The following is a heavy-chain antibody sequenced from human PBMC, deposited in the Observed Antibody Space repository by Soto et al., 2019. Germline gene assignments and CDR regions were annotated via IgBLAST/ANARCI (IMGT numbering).Heavy chain of an antibody. V-gene: IGHV1-69*02. CDR3: ATNYGSGSTHFDY. J-gene: IGHJ4*02. CDR2: IIPMLGMS. D-gene: IGHD3-10*01. Sequence: QVQLVQSGAEVKKPGSPVRVSCTASGDTFNFYTISWVRQVPGQGPEWMGRIIPMLGMSNYAQKFQVRVTNMADKSTSTVYMNLSGLTSEDKAVYYCATNYGSGSTHFDYCGQGTLVTVSS. CDR1: GDTFNFYT.